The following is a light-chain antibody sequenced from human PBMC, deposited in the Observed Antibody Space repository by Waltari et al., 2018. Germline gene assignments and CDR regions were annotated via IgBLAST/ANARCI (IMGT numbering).Light chain of an antibody. Sequence: QSVLTQPPSASGTPGPRVTISCSGSSPNIGSNYIYWYHQPPGTAPKLLLYRNNQRPSGVPDRFSGSKSGTSASLAISGLRSEDEADYYCASWDDILSGVLFGGGTKLSVL. CDR2: RNN. CDR3: ASWDDILSGVL. V-gene: IGLV1-47*01. CDR1: SPNIGSNY. J-gene: IGLJ2*01.